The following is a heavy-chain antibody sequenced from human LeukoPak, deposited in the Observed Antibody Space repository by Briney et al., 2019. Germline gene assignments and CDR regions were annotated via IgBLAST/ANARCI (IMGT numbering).Heavy chain of an antibody. CDR2: IIPIFGTA. CDR3: VRETRWFGELLSFDP. CDR1: GGTFSSYA. V-gene: IGHV1-69*05. Sequence: ASVKVSCKASGGTFSSYAISWVRQAPGQGLEWMGGIIPIFGTANYAQKFQGRVTMTTDTSTTTAYMELRSLRSDDTAVYYCVRETRWFGELLSFDPWGQGTLVSVSS. D-gene: IGHD3-10*01. J-gene: IGHJ5*02.